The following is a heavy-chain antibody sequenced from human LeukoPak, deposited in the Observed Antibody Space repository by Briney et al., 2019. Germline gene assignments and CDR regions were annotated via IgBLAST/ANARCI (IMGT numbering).Heavy chain of an antibody. D-gene: IGHD4-17*01. CDR3: AKDSHGDSYRHFDY. CDR2: ISYDGSNK. J-gene: IGHJ4*02. V-gene: IGHV3-30*04. CDR1: GFTFSSYA. Sequence: PGGSLRLSCAASGFTFSSYAMHWVRQAPGKGLEWVAIISYDGSNKYYADSVKGRFTISRDNSKNTLYLQINSLRAEDTAVYYCAKDSHGDSYRHFDYWGQGTLVTVSS.